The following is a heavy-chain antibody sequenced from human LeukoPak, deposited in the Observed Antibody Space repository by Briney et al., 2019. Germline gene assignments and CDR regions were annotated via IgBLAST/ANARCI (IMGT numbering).Heavy chain of an antibody. Sequence: PSETLSLTCTVSGGSISSSSYYWGWIRQPPGKGLEWIGSIYYSGRTYYNPSLKSRVTISVDTSKNQFSLKLSSETAADTAVYYCARTYYYDSSGRPFDYWGQGTLVTVSS. V-gene: IGHV4-39*07. CDR1: GGSISSSSYY. J-gene: IGHJ4*02. CDR2: IYYSGRT. CDR3: ARTYYYDSSGRPFDY. D-gene: IGHD3-22*01.